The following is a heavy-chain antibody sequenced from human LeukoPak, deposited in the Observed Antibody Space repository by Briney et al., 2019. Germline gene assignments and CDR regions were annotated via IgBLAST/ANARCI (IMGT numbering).Heavy chain of an antibody. CDR2: IWYDGSNK. CDR1: GFTFSSYG. D-gene: IGHD3-10*01. CDR3: ARDPMIRGIDWFDP. V-gene: IGHV3-33*01. Sequence: GGSLRLSCVASGFTFSSYGMHWVRQAPGKGLEWVAVIWYDGSNKYYADFVKGRFIISRDNSKNTLYLQMNSLRAEDTAVYYCARDPMIRGIDWFDPWGQGTLVTVSS. J-gene: IGHJ5*02.